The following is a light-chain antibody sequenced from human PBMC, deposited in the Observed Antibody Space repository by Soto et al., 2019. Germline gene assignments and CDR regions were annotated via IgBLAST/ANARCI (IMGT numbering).Light chain of an antibody. J-gene: IGKJ5*01. CDR3: QQYGYSPIT. Sequence: EIVMTQSLATLSVSPGETASLSCRASQSAGNFLAWYQQKPGQAPRLLIYYISTRATGIPDRFSGSGSGTDFTLTIDGLEPEDFVVYYCQQYGYSPITFGQGTRLEI. V-gene: IGKV3-20*01. CDR2: YIS. CDR1: QSAGNF.